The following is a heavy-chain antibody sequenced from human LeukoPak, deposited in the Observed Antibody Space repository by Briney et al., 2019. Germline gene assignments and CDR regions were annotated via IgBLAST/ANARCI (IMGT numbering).Heavy chain of an antibody. J-gene: IGHJ4*02. V-gene: IGHV1-8*01. CDR2: MNPHSGHT. CDR1: GYTFSSYD. D-gene: IGHD2-15*01. Sequence: ASVKVSCKASGYTFSSYDFNWVRQATGQGLGWMGWMNPHSGHTDYAEKFQGRVTFTRDTSINTAYMEIRDLRSEDAALYFCARSLISGSSYFDHWGQGTLVTVSS. CDR3: ARSLISGSSYFDH.